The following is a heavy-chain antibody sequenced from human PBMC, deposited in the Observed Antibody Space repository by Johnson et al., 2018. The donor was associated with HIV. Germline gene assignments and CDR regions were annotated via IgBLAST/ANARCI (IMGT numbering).Heavy chain of an antibody. CDR3: AKDRNDYGGNSALSFDI. CDR2: ISYDGSNK. J-gene: IGHJ3*02. D-gene: IGHD4-23*01. CDR1: GFTFSSYA. Sequence: QVQLVESGGGVVQPGRSLRLSCAASGFTFSSYAMHWVRQAPGKGLEWVAVISYDGSNKYYADSVKGRFTISRDNSKNTLFLQMNSLRAEDTAVYYCAKDRNDYGGNSALSFDIWGQGTMVTVSS. V-gene: IGHV3-30-3*02.